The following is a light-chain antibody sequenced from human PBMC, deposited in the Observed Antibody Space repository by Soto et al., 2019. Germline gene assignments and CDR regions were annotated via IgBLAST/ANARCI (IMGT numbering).Light chain of an antibody. CDR2: GAS. Sequence: EIVLTQFPGTLSLSPGERATLSCRASQSVTGNYLAWYQQRPGQPPNLLVFGASHRAPGIPDRFSGSGSGTDFTLTISRLEPEDFAVYYCQQYGSSGTFGQGTKVDIK. CDR1: QSVTGNY. J-gene: IGKJ1*01. V-gene: IGKV3-20*01. CDR3: QQYGSSGT.